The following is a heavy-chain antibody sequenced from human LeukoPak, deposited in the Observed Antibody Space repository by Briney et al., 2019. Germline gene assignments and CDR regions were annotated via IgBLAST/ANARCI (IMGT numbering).Heavy chain of an antibody. CDR1: GFTFNHYG. Sequence: GGSLRLSCAAAGFTFNHYGMHWVRQAPGKGLEWVAVTWSDGTNQYYAGSVKGRFTIPRDDSGNTVYLQMNSLRPEDTGVYYCARDAQRGFDYSNSLEYWGQGTPVTVST. J-gene: IGHJ4*02. CDR3: ARDAQRGFDYSNSLEY. D-gene: IGHD4-11*01. CDR2: TWSDGTNQ. V-gene: IGHV3-33*01.